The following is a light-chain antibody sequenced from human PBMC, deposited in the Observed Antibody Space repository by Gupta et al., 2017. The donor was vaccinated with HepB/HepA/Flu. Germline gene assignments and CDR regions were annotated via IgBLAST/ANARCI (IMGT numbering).Light chain of an antibody. CDR1: SSDVGGYNY. CDR3: CSYAGSDTFGV. CDR2: DVS. J-gene: IGLJ3*02. Sequence: QSALTQPRSVSGSPGQSVTISCTGTSSDVGGYNYVSWYQQHPGKAPKLMIYDVSKRPSGVPDRFSGSKSGNTASLTISGLQAEDEADYYCCSYAGSDTFGVFGGGTKLTVL. V-gene: IGLV2-11*01.